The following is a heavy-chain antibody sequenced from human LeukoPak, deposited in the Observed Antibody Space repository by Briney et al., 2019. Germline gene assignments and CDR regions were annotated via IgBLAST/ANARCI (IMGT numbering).Heavy chain of an antibody. V-gene: IGHV1-24*01. CDR1: GYSLTELS. D-gene: IGHD2-15*01. CDR3: VTDRGWSHTYFDY. Sequence: ASVKVSCKVSGYSLTELSMHWVRQAPGKGLEWMGGFDPEDGEIIYAQKFQARVTMTEDTSTDTAYMELSSLRSEDTAVYYCVTDRGWSHTYFDYWGQGTLVTVSS. J-gene: IGHJ4*02. CDR2: FDPEDGEI.